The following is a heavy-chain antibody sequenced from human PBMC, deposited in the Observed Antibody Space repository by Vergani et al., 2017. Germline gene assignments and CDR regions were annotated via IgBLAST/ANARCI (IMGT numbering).Heavy chain of an antibody. CDR1: GGSTSSGLYY. V-gene: IGHV4-61*02. CDR2: VYSSGST. CDR3: ASGKSSSWPLGY. J-gene: IGHJ4*02. Sequence: QVQLQESGPGLVKPSQTLSLTCTVSGGSTSSGLYYWCWIRQPAGKGLKWIGRVYSSGSTHYNPSLKSRVTLSADTSKNQFSLQLRSVTAADTAVYFCASGKSSSWPLGYLGQGAL. D-gene: IGHD6-13*01.